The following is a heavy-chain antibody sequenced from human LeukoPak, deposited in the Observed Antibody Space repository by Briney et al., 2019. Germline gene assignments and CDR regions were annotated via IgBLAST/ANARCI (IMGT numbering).Heavy chain of an antibody. V-gene: IGHV1-69*13. CDR1: GGTFSSYA. J-gene: IGHJ5*02. CDR2: IIPIFGTA. CDR3: ARDRLSGYTYAHP. D-gene: IGHD5-18*01. Sequence: ASVKVSCKASGGTFSSYAISWVRQAPGQGLEWMGGIIPIFGTANYAQKFQGRVTITADESTNTVYMELSSLRSEDTAVYYCARDRLSGYTYAHPWGQGTLVTVSS.